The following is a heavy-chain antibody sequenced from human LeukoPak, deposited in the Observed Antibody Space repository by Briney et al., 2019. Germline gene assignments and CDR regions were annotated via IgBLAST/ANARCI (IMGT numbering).Heavy chain of an antibody. CDR3: ARARYSSSWYTPRWFDP. D-gene: IGHD6-13*01. CDR1: GGSFSGYY. J-gene: IGHJ5*02. Sequence: SETLSLTCAVYGGSFSGYYWSWIRQPPGKGLEWMGEINHSGSTNYNPSLKSRVTISVDTSKNQFSLKLSSVTAADTAVYYCARARYSSSWYTPRWFDPWGQGTLVTVSS. V-gene: IGHV4-34*01. CDR2: INHSGST.